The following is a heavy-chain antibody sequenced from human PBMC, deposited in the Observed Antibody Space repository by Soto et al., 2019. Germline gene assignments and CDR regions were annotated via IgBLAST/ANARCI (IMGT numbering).Heavy chain of an antibody. J-gene: IGHJ4*02. CDR2: ISGSGGST. V-gene: IGHV3-23*01. CDR3: AKDLVQQGIGSWYNY. Sequence: PGGSLRLSCAASGFTFSSYAMSWVRQAPGKGLEWVSAISGSGGSTYYADSVKGRLTISRDNSKNTLYLQMNSLRAEDTAVYYCAKDLVQQGIGSWYNYWGQGTPVTVSS. D-gene: IGHD6-13*01. CDR1: GFTFSSYA.